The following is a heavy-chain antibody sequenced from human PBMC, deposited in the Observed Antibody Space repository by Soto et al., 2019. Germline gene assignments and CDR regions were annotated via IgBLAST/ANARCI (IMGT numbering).Heavy chain of an antibody. CDR3: ARGLGGGSYSSWFDP. D-gene: IGHD1-26*01. Sequence: SETLSLTCTVSGGSVSSGSYHWSWIRQPPGKGLEWIGYIYYTGSTNYNPSLKSRVTISVDTSKNQFSLRLTSVTAADTAVYFCARGLGGGSYSSWFDPWGQGNRDTGSS. CDR2: IYYTGST. CDR1: GGSVSSGSYH. J-gene: IGHJ5*02. V-gene: IGHV4-61*01.